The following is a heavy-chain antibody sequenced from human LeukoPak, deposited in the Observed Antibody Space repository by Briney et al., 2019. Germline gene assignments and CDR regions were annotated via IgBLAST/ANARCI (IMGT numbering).Heavy chain of an antibody. V-gene: IGHV4-34*01. CDR3: ARGPHRNTIFGVVTMYYFDY. J-gene: IGHJ4*02. CDR2: INHSGST. D-gene: IGHD3-3*01. Sequence: PSETLSLTCAVYGGSFSGYYWSWIRQPPGKGLEWIGEINHSGSTNYNPSLKSRVTISVDTSKNQFSLKLSSVTAADTAVYYCARGPHRNTIFGVVTMYYFDYWSQGTLVTVSS. CDR1: GGSFSGYY.